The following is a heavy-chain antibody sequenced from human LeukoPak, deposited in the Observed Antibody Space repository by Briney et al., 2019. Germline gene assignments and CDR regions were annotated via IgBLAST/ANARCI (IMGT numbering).Heavy chain of an antibody. CDR3: ARDRPSGYSSGWYGSYWYFDL. V-gene: IGHV4-61*01. D-gene: IGHD6-19*01. CDR1: GGSVSSGSYY. Sequence: PSETLSLTCTVSGGSVSSGSYYWSWIRQPPGKGLEWIGYLYYSGSTNYNPSLKSRVTISVDTSKNQFSLKLSSVTAADTAVYYCARDRPSGYSSGWYGSYWYFDLWGRGTLVTVSS. CDR2: LYYSGST. J-gene: IGHJ2*01.